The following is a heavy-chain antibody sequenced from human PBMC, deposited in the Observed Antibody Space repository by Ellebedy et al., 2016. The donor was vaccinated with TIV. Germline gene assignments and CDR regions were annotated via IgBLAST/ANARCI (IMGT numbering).Heavy chain of an antibody. CDR1: GGTFSSYA. CDR2: IIPIFGTA. D-gene: IGHD3-3*01. J-gene: IGHJ5*02. CDR3: ARDLARITIFGVVMNNWFDP. V-gene: IGHV1-69*13. Sequence: SVKVSCXASGGTFSSYAISWVRQAPGQGLEWMGGIIPIFGTANYAQKFQGRVTITADESTSTAYMELSSLRSEDTAVYYCARDLARITIFGVVMNNWFDPWGQGTLVTVSS.